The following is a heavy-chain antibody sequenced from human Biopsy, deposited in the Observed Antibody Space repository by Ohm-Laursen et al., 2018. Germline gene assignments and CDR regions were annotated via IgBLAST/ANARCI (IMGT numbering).Heavy chain of an antibody. V-gene: IGHV1-69*01. J-gene: IGHJ4*02. CDR1: GGTFSSFG. CDR2: IISMFGTT. CDR3: AKRGVERGRPLAY. Sequence: GSSVKVSCKASGGTFSSFGISWARQAPGQGLEWMGEIISMFGTTNYAQTFQGRVTITADESTSTAYMEVSSLRSEDTAVYYCAKRGVERGRPLAYWGQGTLVTVSS. D-gene: IGHD1-1*01.